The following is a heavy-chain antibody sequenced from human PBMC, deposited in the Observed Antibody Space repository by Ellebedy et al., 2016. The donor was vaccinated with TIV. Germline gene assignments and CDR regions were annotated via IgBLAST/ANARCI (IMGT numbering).Heavy chain of an antibody. CDR3: AREGGYCFGESSRWFDR. D-gene: IGHD2-15*01. J-gene: IGHJ5*02. CDR1: GFTFSFYS. CDR2: INKNGYI. V-gene: IGHV3-21*01. Sequence: GESLKISCATSGFTFSFYSMNWVRQAPGKGLEWVSSINKNGYIYYADSVKGRFTISRDNAKNSLYLQMNSLRAEDTAVYYCAREGGYCFGESSRWFDRWGQGTLVTVSS.